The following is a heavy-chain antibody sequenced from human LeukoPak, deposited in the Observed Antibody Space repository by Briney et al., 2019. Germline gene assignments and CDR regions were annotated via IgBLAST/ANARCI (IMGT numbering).Heavy chain of an antibody. CDR2: ISAYDGNT. V-gene: IGHV1-18*01. Sequence: GASVKVSCKASGYTFISYGISWVRQAPGQGLEWMGWISAYDGNTNYAQKLQGRVTMTTDTSTSTAYMELRSLRSDDTAVYYCARVRSVATSRGGWFDPWGQGTLVTVSS. J-gene: IGHJ5*02. D-gene: IGHD5-12*01. CDR3: ARVRSVATSRGGWFDP. CDR1: GYTFISYG.